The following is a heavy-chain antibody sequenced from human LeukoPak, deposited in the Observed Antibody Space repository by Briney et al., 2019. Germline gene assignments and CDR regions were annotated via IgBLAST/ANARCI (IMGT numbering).Heavy chain of an antibody. CDR1: GFTFSSYW. D-gene: IGHD3-10*01. J-gene: IGHJ4*02. CDR2: INRDGGEK. Sequence: GGSLRLSCAASGFTFSSYWMSWVRQAPGKGLEWVANINRDGGEKYHVDSVKGRFTISRDNAKNSLYLQMNSLRTEDTAIYYCARAPEGSGSSYYFDYWGQGILVTVSP. V-gene: IGHV3-7*01. CDR3: ARAPEGSGSSYYFDY.